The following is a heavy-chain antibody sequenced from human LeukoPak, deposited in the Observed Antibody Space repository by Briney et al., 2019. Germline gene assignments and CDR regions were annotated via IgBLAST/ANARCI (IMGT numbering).Heavy chain of an antibody. CDR3: ARDGLHTDYFDY. D-gene: IGHD2-21*01. Sequence: GGSLKLSCAASGFTFSTYTLYLVRLAPAKGREGVSIGSDSSGVHYSYSVKGRFTISRYNARNSLYLQMNRRRDEDTAVYYCARDGLHTDYFDYWGQGTLVTVSS. CDR2: IGSDSSGV. CDR1: GFTFSTYT. V-gene: IGHV3-48*02. J-gene: IGHJ4*02.